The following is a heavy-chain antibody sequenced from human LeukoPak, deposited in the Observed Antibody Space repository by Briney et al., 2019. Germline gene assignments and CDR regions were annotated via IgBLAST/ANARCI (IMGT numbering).Heavy chain of an antibody. V-gene: IGHV3-48*04. CDR3: ARDALGSYDSSGYYYYYFDY. Sequence: GGSLRLSCAASGFIFSSYSMNWVRQAPGKGLEWVSYISSSGSTIYYADSVKGRFTISRDNAKNSLYLQMNSLRAEDTAVYYCARDALGSYDSSGYYYYYFDYWGQGTLVTVSS. CDR2: ISSSGSTI. D-gene: IGHD3-22*01. J-gene: IGHJ4*02. CDR1: GFIFSSYS.